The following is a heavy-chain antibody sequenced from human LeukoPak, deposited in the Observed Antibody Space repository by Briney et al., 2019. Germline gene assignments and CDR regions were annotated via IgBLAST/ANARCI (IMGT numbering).Heavy chain of an antibody. CDR1: TFIAANNY. CDR3: ALSFENGHYYVYMDV. CDR2: IYTGAVT. V-gene: IGHV3-53*01. J-gene: IGHJ6*03. D-gene: IGHD3-10*01. Sequence: GGSLRLACAAATFIAANNYTTWVRQPPGKGLEWVSLIYTGAVTYYADPVRGRFTISRDNSKNLLSLQMNSLGVADTAVFYCALSFENGHYYVYMDVWGKGTTVTVSS.